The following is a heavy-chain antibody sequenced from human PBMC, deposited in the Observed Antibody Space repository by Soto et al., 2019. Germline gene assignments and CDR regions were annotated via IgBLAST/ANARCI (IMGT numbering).Heavy chain of an antibody. CDR2: IYYNGST. Sequence: PSETLSLTCIVSGGSISSYYWSWIRQPPGKGLEWIGYIYYNGSTNYNPSLKSRVTISVDTSKNQFSLKLSSVTAADTAVYYCARAVLPATAPFDYWGQGTLVTVSS. CDR3: ARAVLPATAPFDY. CDR1: GGSISSYY. D-gene: IGHD2-2*01. V-gene: IGHV4-59*01. J-gene: IGHJ4*02.